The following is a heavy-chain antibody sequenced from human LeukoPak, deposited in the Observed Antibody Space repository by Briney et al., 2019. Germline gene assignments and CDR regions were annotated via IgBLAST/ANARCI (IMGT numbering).Heavy chain of an antibody. D-gene: IGHD1-26*01. CDR1: GFTFSSYN. CDR2: ISDSSSYI. J-gene: IGHJ4*02. CDR3: ARADLSGSYFHPHFLDY. Sequence: GGSLRLSCAASGFTFSSYNMNWVRQAPGKGLEWVSSISDSSSYIYYADSLKGRFTISRDNAKNSLYLQINSLRAEDTAVYYCARADLSGSYFHPHFLDYWGQGTLVSVSS. V-gene: IGHV3-21*01.